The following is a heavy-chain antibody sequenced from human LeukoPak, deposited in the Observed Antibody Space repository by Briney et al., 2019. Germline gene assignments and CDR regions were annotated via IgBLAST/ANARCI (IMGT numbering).Heavy chain of an antibody. V-gene: IGHV4-39*01. J-gene: IGHJ5*02. CDR1: GASVSSGSFY. Sequence: KPSETLSLTCSVSGASVSSGSFYWGWLRQSPGKGLEWIATIYYTGSTYYDPSLKSRVSISIDTSNNQFSLNVKSVSAADTAVYYCARHSGSVSLSRPFDPWVQGTLVTVTS. CDR2: IYYTGST. CDR3: ARHSGSVSLSRPFDP. D-gene: IGHD3-10*01.